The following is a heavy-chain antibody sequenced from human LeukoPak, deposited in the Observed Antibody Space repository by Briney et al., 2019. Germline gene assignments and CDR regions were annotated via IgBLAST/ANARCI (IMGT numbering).Heavy chain of an antibody. J-gene: IGHJ6*02. V-gene: IGHV3-23*01. CDR3: ARDLWFGEFPSYGMDV. Sequence: AGGSLRLSCAASGFTFSSYAMSWVRQAPGKGLEWVSAISGSGGSTYYADSVKGRFTISRDNAKNSLYLQMNSLRAEDTAVYYCARDLWFGEFPSYGMDVWGQGTTVTVSS. CDR2: ISGSGGST. CDR1: GFTFSSYA. D-gene: IGHD3-10*01.